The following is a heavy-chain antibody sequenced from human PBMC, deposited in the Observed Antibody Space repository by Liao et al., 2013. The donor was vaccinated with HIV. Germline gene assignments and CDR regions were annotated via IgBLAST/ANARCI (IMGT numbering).Heavy chain of an antibody. V-gene: IGHV4-59*01. J-gene: IGHJ4*02. CDR1: GGSINSYY. D-gene: IGHD7-27*01. CDR2: IFYSGTT. CDR3: ARVNWGSFDY. Sequence: QVQLQESGPGLVKPSETLSLTCTVSGGSINSYYWSWIRQSPGKGLEWMGHIFYSGTTEYNPSLRGRVTISVDASKNQFSLKLYSVTAADTAVYYCARVNWGSFDYWGQGTLVTVSS.